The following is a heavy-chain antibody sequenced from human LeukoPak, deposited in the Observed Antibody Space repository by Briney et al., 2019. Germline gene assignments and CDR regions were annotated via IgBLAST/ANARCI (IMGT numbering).Heavy chain of an antibody. Sequence: PGGSLRLSCAASGFTVSSNYMSWVRQAPGKGLEWVSVIYSGGSTYYADSVKGRFTISRDNSKNTLYLQMNSLRAEDTAVYYCARGSGSYYPTTYYFDYWGQGTLVTVSS. CDR1: GFTVSSNY. V-gene: IGHV3-66*02. D-gene: IGHD1-26*01. J-gene: IGHJ4*02. CDR3: ARGSGSYYPTTYYFDY. CDR2: IYSGGST.